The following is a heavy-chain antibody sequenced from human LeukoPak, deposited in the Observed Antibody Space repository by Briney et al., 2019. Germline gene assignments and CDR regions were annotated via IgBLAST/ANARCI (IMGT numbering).Heavy chain of an antibody. D-gene: IGHD2-8*01. CDR3: ARVYYSNTYDYWYFDL. CDR2: IYYSGST. Sequence: PSETLSLTRTVSGGSISSNSYYWGWIRQPPGKGLEWIGSIYYSGSTYYNPSLKNRLTISVDTSKNQFSLKLSSVTAADTAVYYCARVYYSNTYDYWYFDLWGRGTLVTVSS. V-gene: IGHV4-39*01. CDR1: GGSISSNSYY. J-gene: IGHJ2*01.